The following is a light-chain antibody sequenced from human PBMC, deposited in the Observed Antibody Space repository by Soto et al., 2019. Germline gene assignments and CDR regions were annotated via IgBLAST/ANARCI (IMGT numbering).Light chain of an antibody. CDR2: GAS. CDR3: QQYGSSPIP. J-gene: IGKJ5*01. Sequence: PGERAPLSCRASQSVSSSYLAWYQQKPGQAPRLLIYGASSRATGIPDRFSGSGSGTDFTLTISRLEPEDFAVYYCQQYGSSPIPFGQGTRLAIK. V-gene: IGKV3-20*01. CDR1: QSVSSSY.